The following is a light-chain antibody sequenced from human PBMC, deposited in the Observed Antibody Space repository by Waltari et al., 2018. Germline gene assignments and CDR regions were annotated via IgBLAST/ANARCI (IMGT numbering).Light chain of an antibody. CDR1: SSTVGGYDS. V-gene: IGLV2-11*01. J-gene: IGLJ1*01. CDR2: DVN. Sequence: QSALTQPRSVSGSPERSVTISCTGTSSTVGGYDSFPWYQQHQGKAPKLMIYDVNKRPSGVPDRLSGSKSGNTAFLTISGLQGEDEADYYCCSFAGSPPYVFGTGTKVTVL. CDR3: CSFAGSPPYV.